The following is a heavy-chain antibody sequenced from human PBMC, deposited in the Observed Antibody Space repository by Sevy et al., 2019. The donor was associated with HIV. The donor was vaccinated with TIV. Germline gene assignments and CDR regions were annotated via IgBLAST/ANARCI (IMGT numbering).Heavy chain of an antibody. V-gene: IGHV3-72*01. CDR3: ATHAGIAAADRVFDY. CDR2: TRNKADGYTT. J-gene: IGHJ4*02. D-gene: IGHD6-25*01. CDR1: GFTFSDHY. Sequence: GGSLRLSCVASGFTFSDHYMEWVRQAPGKGLEWVGRTRNKADGYTTEYAASVKGRFTISRDDSKNSLYVQMNSLKTEDTAVYYCATHAGIAAADRVFDYWGQGTLVTVST.